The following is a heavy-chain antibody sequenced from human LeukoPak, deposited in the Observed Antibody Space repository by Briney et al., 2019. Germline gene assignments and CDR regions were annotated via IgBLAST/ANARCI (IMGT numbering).Heavy chain of an antibody. Sequence: PSETLSLTCTVSGGSISSYYWSWIRQPPGKGLEWIGYIYFSGSTNYNPSLKSRVTISVDTSKNHFSLKLSSVTAADTAVYYCARDQEGYCSSTSCPPHYYYYMDVWGKGTTVTVSS. CDR3: ARDQEGYCSSTSCPPHYYYYMDV. V-gene: IGHV4-59*01. CDR1: GGSISSYY. D-gene: IGHD2-2*01. J-gene: IGHJ6*03. CDR2: IYFSGST.